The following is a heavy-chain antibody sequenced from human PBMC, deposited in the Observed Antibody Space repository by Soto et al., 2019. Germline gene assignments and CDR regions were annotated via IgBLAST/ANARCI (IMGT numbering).Heavy chain of an antibody. J-gene: IGHJ6*02. Sequence: LSLTCGLSGSLPVGSLSTYFWTWIRQPPGKGLEWIGEINHSGSPNYSPSLRGRVTISLDTSKKQFSLNLSSVTAADTAVYFCARARFSQWSQDYYGLDVWGQGTTVTVSS. CDR3: ARARFSQWSQDYYGLDV. CDR1: GSLPVGSLSTYF. D-gene: IGHD3-3*01. V-gene: IGHV4-34*01. CDR2: INHSGSP.